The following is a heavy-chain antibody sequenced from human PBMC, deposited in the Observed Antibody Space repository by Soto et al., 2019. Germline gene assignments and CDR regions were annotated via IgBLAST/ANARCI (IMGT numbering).Heavy chain of an antibody. Sequence: GGSLRLSCAASGFTFSSYGMHWVRQAPGKGLEWVAVIWYDGSNKYYADSVKGRFTISRDNSKNTLYLQMNSLRAEDTAVYYCARDHQVRPYDSSGYWPPFYGMDVWGQGTTVTISS. CDR3: ARDHQVRPYDSSGYWPPFYGMDV. D-gene: IGHD3-22*01. V-gene: IGHV3-33*01. J-gene: IGHJ6*02. CDR2: IWYDGSNK. CDR1: GFTFSSYG.